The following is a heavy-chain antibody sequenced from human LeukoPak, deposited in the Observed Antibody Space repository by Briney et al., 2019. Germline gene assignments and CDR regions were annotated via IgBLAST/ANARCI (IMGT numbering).Heavy chain of an antibody. CDR1: GGSFSGYY. V-gene: IGHV4-34*01. CDR2: INHSGST. D-gene: IGHD3-3*01. CDR3: ARRSRYDFWSGYSPYYYYGMDV. Sequence: PSETLSLTCAVYGGSFSGYYWSWIRQPPGKGLEWIGEINHSGSTNYNPSLKSRVTISVDTSKNQFSLKLSSVTAADTAVYYCARRSRYDFWSGYSPYYYYGMDVWGRGTTVTVSS. J-gene: IGHJ6*02.